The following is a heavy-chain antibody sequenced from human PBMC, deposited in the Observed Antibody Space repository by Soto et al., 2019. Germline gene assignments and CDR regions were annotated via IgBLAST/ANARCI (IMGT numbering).Heavy chain of an antibody. J-gene: IGHJ4*02. Sequence: GGSLRLSCAASGFTFSSYWMSWVRQAPGKGLEWVANIKQDGSEKYYVDSVKGRFTISRDNAKNSLYLQMNSLRAEDTAVYYCARDQRGIAVAGTIYYFDYWGQGTLVTVSS. V-gene: IGHV3-7*01. CDR1: GFTFSSYW. CDR2: IKQDGSEK. D-gene: IGHD6-19*01. CDR3: ARDQRGIAVAGTIYYFDY.